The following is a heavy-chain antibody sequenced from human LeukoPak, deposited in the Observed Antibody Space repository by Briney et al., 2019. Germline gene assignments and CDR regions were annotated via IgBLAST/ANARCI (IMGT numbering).Heavy chain of an antibody. CDR3: ARLGYSSGWYQFKGY. J-gene: IGHJ4*02. CDR1: GFTFSSYW. Sequence: PGGSLRLSCAASGFTFSSYWMHWVRQAPGKGLVWVSRINSDGSSTGYADSVKGRFTISRDNAKNTLYLQMNSLRAEDTAVYYCARLGYSSGWYQFKGYWGQGTLVTVSS. V-gene: IGHV3-74*01. CDR2: INSDGSST. D-gene: IGHD6-19*01.